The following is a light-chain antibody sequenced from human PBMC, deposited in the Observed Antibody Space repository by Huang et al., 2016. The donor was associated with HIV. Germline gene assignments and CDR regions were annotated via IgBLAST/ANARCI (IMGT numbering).Light chain of an antibody. CDR3: QQYGSSRT. J-gene: IGKJ1*01. V-gene: IGKV3-20*01. CDR1: QSVSSSY. CDR2: GAS. Sequence: EIVLTQSPGTLSLSPGERATLSCRASQSVSSSYLAGYQQQPGQAPRLLIDGASSRATGIPDRFSGSGSGTDFTRTISRLEPEDFAVYYCQQYGSSRTFGQGTKVEIK.